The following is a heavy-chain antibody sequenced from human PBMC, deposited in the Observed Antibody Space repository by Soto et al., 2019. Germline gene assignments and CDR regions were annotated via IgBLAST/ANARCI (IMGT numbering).Heavy chain of an antibody. J-gene: IGHJ4*02. V-gene: IGHV1-69*01. D-gene: IGHD3-22*01. CDR1: GGTFSSYA. CDR3: ARERRVTYYYDSSGYYFDY. CDR2: IIPIFGTA. Sequence: QVQLVQSGAEVKKPGSSVKVSCKASGGTFSSYAINWVRQAPGQGLEWMGGIIPIFGTANYAQKFQGRVTITADESTSTAYMELSSLRSEDTAVYYCARERRVTYYYDSSGYYFDYWGQGTLVTVSS.